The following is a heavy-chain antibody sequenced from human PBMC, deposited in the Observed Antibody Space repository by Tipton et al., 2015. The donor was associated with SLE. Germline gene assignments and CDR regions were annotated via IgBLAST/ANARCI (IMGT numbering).Heavy chain of an antibody. CDR3: ARDRRGWYIDL. D-gene: IGHD1-14*01. Sequence: TLSLTCSGYGDSLSGQYWSWIRQPPGKGLEWIGEVFRGGSTNYSPSLESRVTISVDTSKNQFSLKLSSVTAADTAVYYCARDRRGWYIDLWGRGTLVTVSS. CDR2: VFRGGST. J-gene: IGHJ2*01. CDR1: GDSLSGQY. V-gene: IGHV4-34*12.